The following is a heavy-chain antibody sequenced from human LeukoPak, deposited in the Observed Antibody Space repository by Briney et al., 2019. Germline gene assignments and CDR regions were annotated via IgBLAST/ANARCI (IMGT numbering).Heavy chain of an antibody. CDR3: ARDLYCSSTSCYKSYYYYMDV. Sequence: ASVTVSCKASGYTFTSYGISWVRQAPGQGLEWMGWISAYNGNTNYAQKLQGRVTMTTDTSTSTAYMELRSLRSDDTAVYYCARDLYCSSTSCYKSYYYYMDVWGKGTTVTVSS. V-gene: IGHV1-18*01. D-gene: IGHD2-2*02. CDR1: GYTFTSYG. CDR2: ISAYNGNT. J-gene: IGHJ6*03.